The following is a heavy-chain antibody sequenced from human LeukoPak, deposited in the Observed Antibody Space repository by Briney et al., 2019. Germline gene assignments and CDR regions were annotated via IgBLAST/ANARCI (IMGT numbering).Heavy chain of an antibody. J-gene: IGHJ4*02. CDR3: ARDNDWLDY. V-gene: IGHV3-21*06. CDR2: ISGGSRYI. CDR1: EFTFSRYP. Sequence: GGSLRLSCTASEFTFSRYPMNWVRQAPGKALEWVASISGGSRYIYYADSVKGRFTISRDDAKNSLYLQMNSLRADDTAIDYCARDNDWLDYWGQGTLVTASS. D-gene: IGHD2-21*01.